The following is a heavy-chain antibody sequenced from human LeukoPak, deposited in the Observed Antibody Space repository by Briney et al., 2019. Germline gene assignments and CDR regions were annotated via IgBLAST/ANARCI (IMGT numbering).Heavy chain of an antibody. J-gene: IGHJ4*02. Sequence: SGTLSLTCAVSGGSISSSNWWSWVRQPPGKGLEWIGGIYHSGSTNHNPSLKSRVTISVDKSKNQFSLKLSSVTAADTAVYYCARGRGDSGSYYSGTFDYWGQGTLVTVSS. CDR3: ARGRGDSGSYYSGTFDY. D-gene: IGHD1-26*01. CDR2: IYHSGST. CDR1: GGSISSSNW. V-gene: IGHV4-4*02.